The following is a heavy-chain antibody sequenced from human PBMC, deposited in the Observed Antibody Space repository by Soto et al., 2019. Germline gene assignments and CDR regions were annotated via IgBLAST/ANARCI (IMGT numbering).Heavy chain of an antibody. CDR1: GYTFTSYG. CDR3: ARNTYYYGSGEPPADY. V-gene: IGHV1-18*01. D-gene: IGHD3-10*01. CDR2: ISAYNGNT. J-gene: IGHJ4*02. Sequence: QVRLVQSGAEVKKPGASVKVSCKASGYTFTSYGISWVRQAPGQGLEWMGWISAYNGNTNYAQKLQGRVTMTTDTSTSTAYMELRSLRSDDTAVYYCARNTYYYGSGEPPADYWGQGTLVTVSS.